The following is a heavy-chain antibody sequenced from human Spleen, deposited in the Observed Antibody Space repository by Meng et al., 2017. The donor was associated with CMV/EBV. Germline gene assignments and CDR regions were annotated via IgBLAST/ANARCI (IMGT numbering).Heavy chain of an antibody. V-gene: IGHV3-20*03. Sequence: SGFSVDDYAMVWVRQAPGKGLEWVSRINWNGGSTGYADSVKGRFTISRDDAKNSLHLQANSLRAEDTALYYCARGPTRSSSYWYFDLWGRGTLVTVSS. CDR1: GFSVDDYA. CDR3: ARGPTRSSSYWYFDL. CDR2: INWNGGST. J-gene: IGHJ2*01. D-gene: IGHD3-16*02.